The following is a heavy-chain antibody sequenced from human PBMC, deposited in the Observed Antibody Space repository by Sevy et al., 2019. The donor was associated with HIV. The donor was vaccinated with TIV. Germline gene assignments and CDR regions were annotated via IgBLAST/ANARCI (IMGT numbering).Heavy chain of an antibody. Sequence: ASVKVSCKASGYTFTSYDINWVRQATGQGLEWMGWMNPNSGNTGYAQKFQGRVTMTKNTSISTAYMGLSSLRSEDTAVYYCARGRGRAARFAFDYWGHGTLVTVSS. J-gene: IGHJ4*01. CDR2: MNPNSGNT. CDR1: GYTFTSYD. CDR3: ARGRGRAARFAFDY. V-gene: IGHV1-8*01. D-gene: IGHD6-6*01.